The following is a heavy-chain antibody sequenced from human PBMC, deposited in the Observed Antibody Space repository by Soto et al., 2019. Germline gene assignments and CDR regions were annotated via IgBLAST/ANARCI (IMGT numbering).Heavy chain of an antibody. CDR1: GFTFSSYW. CDR3: ARAVDGYINAGGYYFDY. D-gene: IGHD5-12*01. Sequence: VGSLRLSCAAAGFTFSSYWMSWVRKAPGKGLEWVANIKQDGSEKYYVDSVKGRLTISRDNAKNSLYLQMNSLRAEDTAVYYCARAVDGYINAGGYYFDYWGQGTLVTVSS. V-gene: IGHV3-7*01. CDR2: IKQDGSEK. J-gene: IGHJ4*02.